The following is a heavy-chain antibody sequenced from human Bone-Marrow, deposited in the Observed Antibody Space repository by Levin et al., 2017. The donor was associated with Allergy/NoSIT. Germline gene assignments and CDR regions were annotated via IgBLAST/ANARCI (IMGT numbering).Heavy chain of an antibody. CDR1: GFTFNRHA. CDR2: ISSSGDDT. V-gene: IGHV3-23*01. J-gene: IGHJ4*02. CDR3: SKEGATVTTRGDY. D-gene: IGHD4-17*01. Sequence: GGSLRLSCAGSGFTFNRHAMNWVRRAPGKGLEWVSAISSSGDDTYYADSVKGRFTISRDNSKNTLYLQMKSLRPDDTAVYYCSKEGATVTTRGDYWGQGTLVTVSS.